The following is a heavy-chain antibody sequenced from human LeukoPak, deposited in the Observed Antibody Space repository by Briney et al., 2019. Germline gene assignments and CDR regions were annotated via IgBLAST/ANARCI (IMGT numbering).Heavy chain of an antibody. Sequence: ASVRVSCKASGYTFTSYDMNWVRQATGQGLEWMGWMNPNSGNTGYAQKFQGRVTMTRNTSISTAYMELSSLRSEDTAVYYCARGYYYYDSSGYYYVLDYWGQGTLVTVSS. CDR3: ARGYYYYDSSGYYYVLDY. CDR2: MNPNSGNT. CDR1: GYTFTSYD. V-gene: IGHV1-8*01. D-gene: IGHD3-22*01. J-gene: IGHJ4*02.